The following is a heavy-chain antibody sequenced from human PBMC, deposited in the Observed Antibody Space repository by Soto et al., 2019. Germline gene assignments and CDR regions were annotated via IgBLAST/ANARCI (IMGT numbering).Heavy chain of an antibody. Sequence: QIHLVQSGAEVKEPGASVKVSCKASGYTFTSYAISWVRQAPGPGLEWMGWLSAYNGNTNYAQNLQGRVTVTTDTSTDTAYMELRSLRSDDTAVYYCATVVGAVPYWGQGTLVTVSS. V-gene: IGHV1-18*01. CDR2: LSAYNGNT. CDR3: ATVVGAVPY. D-gene: IGHD1-26*01. CDR1: GYTFTSYA. J-gene: IGHJ4*02.